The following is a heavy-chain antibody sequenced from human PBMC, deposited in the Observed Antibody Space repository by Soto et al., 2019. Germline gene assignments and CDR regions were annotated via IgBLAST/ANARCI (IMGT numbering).Heavy chain of an antibody. CDR1: GFTFDDYA. CDR3: TRAPVRGLYYYGMDA. V-gene: IGHV3-9*01. D-gene: IGHD3-10*01. Sequence: EVQLVESGGGLEQPGRFLRLSCSVSGFTFDDYAMHWVRQGPGKGLEWVSGIGWNSGNIGYADSVKGRFTISRDNARNSLYLQMNSLRTEDTALYYCTRAPVRGLYYYGMDAWGQGTTVTVSS. J-gene: IGHJ6*02. CDR2: IGWNSGNI.